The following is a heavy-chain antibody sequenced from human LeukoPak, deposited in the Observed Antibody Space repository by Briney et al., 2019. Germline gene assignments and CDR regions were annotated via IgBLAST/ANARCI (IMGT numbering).Heavy chain of an antibody. CDR3: ARDPTNGVPDAFDI. CDR2: INHRGRT. J-gene: IGHJ3*02. Sequence: SETLSLTCAVYGESFNDYYWSWIRQPPGKGLEWIGEINHRGRTNYNPSLKSRVTISVDTSKNQFSLKLSSVTAADTAVYYCARDPTNGVPDAFDIWGQGTMVTVSS. CDR1: GESFNDYY. V-gene: IGHV4-34*01. D-gene: IGHD2-8*01.